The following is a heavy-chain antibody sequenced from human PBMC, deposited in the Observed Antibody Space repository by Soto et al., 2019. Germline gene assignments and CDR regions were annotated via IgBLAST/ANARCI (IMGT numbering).Heavy chain of an antibody. CDR2: IYNSGGT. J-gene: IGHJ4*02. Sequence: SETLSLTCTVSGGSVSSGSYYWSWIRQPPRKGLEWIAYIYNSGGTNYHPSLKSRVTILVDTSKNQLSLKLSSVTAADTAVYYCARGGGVTATFDYWGQGALVTVSS. CDR3: ARGGGVTATFDY. D-gene: IGHD5-18*01. CDR1: GGSVSSGSYY. V-gene: IGHV4-61*01.